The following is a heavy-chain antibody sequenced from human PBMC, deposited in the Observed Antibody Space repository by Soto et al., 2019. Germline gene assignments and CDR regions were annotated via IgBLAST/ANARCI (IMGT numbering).Heavy chain of an antibody. J-gene: IGHJ6*03. V-gene: IGHV4-34*01. CDR2: INHLGSI. CDR1: GGSLSDYF. D-gene: IGHD2-21*01. CDR3: ARGGISHWAYFYYMDV. Sequence: SQTLSLTCVVSGGSLSDYFCSWIRQPPGMALEWIGEINHLGSINYNPSLKSRVTMSVDTSKNQFSLTLNSVTAADTATYYCARGGISHWAYFYYMDVWDRGTTVTVSS.